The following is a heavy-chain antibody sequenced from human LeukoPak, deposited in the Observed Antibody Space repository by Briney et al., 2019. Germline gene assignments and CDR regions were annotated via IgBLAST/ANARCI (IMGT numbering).Heavy chain of an antibody. D-gene: IGHD3-3*01. CDR2: INWDDGK. CDR1: GFSLSTGGMC. J-gene: IGHJ4*02. CDR3: ARSQGRFSSVDY. Sequence: ASGPTLVNPTQTLTLTCTFSGFSLSTGGMCVSWIRQPPGKALEWLARINWDDGKYYSTSLQTRLTIPKDTSENQVVLTMTNMDPVDTATYYCARSQGRFSSVDYWGQGTVVTVSS. V-gene: IGHV2-70*11.